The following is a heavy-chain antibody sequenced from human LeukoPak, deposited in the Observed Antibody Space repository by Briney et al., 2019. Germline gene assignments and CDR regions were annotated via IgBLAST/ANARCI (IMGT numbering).Heavy chain of an antibody. Sequence: PSETLSLTCTVSGGSISSGSYYWSWIRQPAGKGLEWIGRIYTSGSTNYNPSLKSRVTISVDTSKNQFSLKLSSVTAADTAVYYCARGPGVPAAIGVYSGYDLGFDYWGQGTLVTVSS. D-gene: IGHD5-12*01. CDR1: GGSISSGSYY. J-gene: IGHJ4*02. CDR2: IYTSGST. V-gene: IGHV4-61*02. CDR3: ARGPGVPAAIGVYSGYDLGFDY.